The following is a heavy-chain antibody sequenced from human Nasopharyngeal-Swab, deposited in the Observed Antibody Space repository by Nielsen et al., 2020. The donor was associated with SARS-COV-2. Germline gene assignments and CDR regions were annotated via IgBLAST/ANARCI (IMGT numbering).Heavy chain of an antibody. V-gene: IGHV2-70*01. CDR2: IDWDDDK. CDR3: ARIPPLDYYFDY. J-gene: IGHJ4*02. D-gene: IGHD3/OR15-3a*01. Sequence: WIRQPPGKALEWLALIDWDDDKYYSTSLKTRLTISKDTSKNQVVLTMTNMDPVDTATYYCARIPPLDYYFDYWDQGTLVTVSS.